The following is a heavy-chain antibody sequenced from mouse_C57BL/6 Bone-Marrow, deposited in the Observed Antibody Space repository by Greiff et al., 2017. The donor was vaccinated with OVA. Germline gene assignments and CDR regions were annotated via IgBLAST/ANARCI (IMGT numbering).Heavy chain of an antibody. J-gene: IGHJ3*01. D-gene: IGHD2-1*01. CDR1: GYTFTDYY. CDR2: INPYNGGT. CDR3: ARRDGNWAWFAD. Sequence: EVQLQQSGPVLVKPGASVKMSCKASGYTFTDYYMNWVKQSPGKSLEWIGVINPYNGGTSYNQKFKGKATLTVDKSSSPAYMELNSLTSEDSAVYYCARRDGNWAWFADWGQGTLVTVSA. V-gene: IGHV1-19*01.